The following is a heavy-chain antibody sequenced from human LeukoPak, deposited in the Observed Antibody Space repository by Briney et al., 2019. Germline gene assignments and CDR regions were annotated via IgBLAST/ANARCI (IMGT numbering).Heavy chain of an antibody. CDR3: ARDRSTVTPPQPDVFDI. CDR1: SGSRSSGSYY. CDR2: IYYSWNT. Sequence: SETLSLTCTVSSGSRSSGSYYWGWIRQPPGQGLEWIGSIYYSWNTYYNPSLKSRVTISVDASMNEFSLKLTSVTAADTAVYYCARDRSTVTPPQPDVFDIWGQGTMVTVSS. J-gene: IGHJ3*02. D-gene: IGHD4-17*01. V-gene: IGHV4-39*07.